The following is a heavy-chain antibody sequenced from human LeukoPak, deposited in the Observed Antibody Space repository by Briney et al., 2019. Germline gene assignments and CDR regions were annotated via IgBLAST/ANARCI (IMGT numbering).Heavy chain of an antibody. CDR1: GFTFSSYE. Sequence: GGSLRLSCAASGFTFSSYEMNWVRQAPGKGLEWVSYISSSGSTIYYADSVKGRFTISRDNAKNSLYLQMNSLRAEDTAVYYCAREWSTGWFDPWGQGTLVTVSS. CDR2: ISSSGSTI. V-gene: IGHV3-48*03. CDR3: AREWSTGWFDP. J-gene: IGHJ5*02. D-gene: IGHD5/OR15-5a*01.